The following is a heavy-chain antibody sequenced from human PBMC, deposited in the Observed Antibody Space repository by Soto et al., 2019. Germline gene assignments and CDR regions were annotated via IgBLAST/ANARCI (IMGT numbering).Heavy chain of an antibody. D-gene: IGHD3-10*01. CDR1: GGSISSSSYY. CDR3: ARQVLGSDYYGMDV. J-gene: IGHJ6*02. Sequence: PSETLSLTCTVSGGSISSSSYYWGWIRQPPGKGLEWIGSLHYSGSTYYNPSLKSRVSISVDTSKIQFSLRLRSVTAADTAVYYCARQVLGSDYYGMDVWGQGTTVTVSS. CDR2: LHYSGST. V-gene: IGHV4-39*01.